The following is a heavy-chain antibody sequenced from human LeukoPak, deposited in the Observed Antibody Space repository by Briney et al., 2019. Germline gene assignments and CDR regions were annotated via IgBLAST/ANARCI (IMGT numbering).Heavy chain of an antibody. CDR3: AKARYGDGRGVDY. D-gene: IGHD4-17*01. CDR2: ISGSGAST. V-gene: IGHV3-23*01. CDR1: GFMFSSNA. Sequence: GGSLRLSCAASGFMFSSNAMNWVRQVPGKGLEWVSVISGSGASTYYADSVKGRFSISRDNSKNTLYLQMNSLRAGDTAVYYCAKARYGDGRGVDYWGQGTLVTVSS. J-gene: IGHJ4*02.